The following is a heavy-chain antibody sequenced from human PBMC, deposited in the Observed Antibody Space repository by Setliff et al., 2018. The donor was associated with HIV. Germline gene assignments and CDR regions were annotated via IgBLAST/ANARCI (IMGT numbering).Heavy chain of an antibody. CDR1: GFSLSPRGMS. J-gene: IGHJ4*02. CDR3: ARGSESLTYFNN. D-gene: IGHD3-10*01. Sequence: SGPTLVSHTQTLTLTCTFSGFSLSPRGMSVSWIRQPPGKALEWLARIDWDDAKYYSTSLKTRLTISKDTSKNQVVLTMTNMDPVDTATYYCARGSESLTYFNNLGPGTLVTVSS. CDR2: IDWDDAK. V-gene: IGHV2-70*11.